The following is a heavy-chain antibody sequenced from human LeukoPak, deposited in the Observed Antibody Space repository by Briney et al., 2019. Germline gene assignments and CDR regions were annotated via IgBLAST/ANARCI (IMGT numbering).Heavy chain of an antibody. CDR3: ARGGSGWPFDY. Sequence: GGSLRLSCAASGFTVSSNYMSWVRHAPGKGLELVSVIYSGGSTYYADSVKGRFTISRDNSRNTLYLQMNSLRAEDTAVYYCARGGSGWPFDYWGQGTLVTVSS. V-gene: IGHV3-53*01. CDR1: GFTVSSNY. D-gene: IGHD6-19*01. J-gene: IGHJ4*02. CDR2: IYSGGST.